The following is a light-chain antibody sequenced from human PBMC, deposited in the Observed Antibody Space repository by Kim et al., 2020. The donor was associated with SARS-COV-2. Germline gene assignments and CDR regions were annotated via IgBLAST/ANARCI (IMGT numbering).Light chain of an antibody. CDR3: QQYNPYET. CDR2: ETS. Sequence: GDRVTSTCRTSQNIYNALAWYQQKPGKYPKLLISETSTLESGVPSRFSGSGSGTEFNLTISSLQPDDFATYYCQQYNPYETCGQGTKVDIK. J-gene: IGKJ1*01. CDR1: QNIYNA. V-gene: IGKV1-5*03.